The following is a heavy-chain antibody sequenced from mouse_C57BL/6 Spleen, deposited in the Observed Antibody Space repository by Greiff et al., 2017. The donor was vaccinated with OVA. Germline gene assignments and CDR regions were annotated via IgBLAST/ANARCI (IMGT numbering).Heavy chain of an antibody. Sequence: EVKLVESGGGLVQPGGSLSLSCAASGFTFTDYYMSWVRQPPGKALEWLGFIRNKANGYTTEYSASVKGRFTISRDNSQSILYLQMNALRAEDSATYYCARYEDSSGYYYFDYWGQGTTLTVSS. V-gene: IGHV7-3*01. CDR1: GFTFTDYY. J-gene: IGHJ2*01. CDR2: IRNKANGYTT. D-gene: IGHD3-2*02. CDR3: ARYEDSSGYYYFDY.